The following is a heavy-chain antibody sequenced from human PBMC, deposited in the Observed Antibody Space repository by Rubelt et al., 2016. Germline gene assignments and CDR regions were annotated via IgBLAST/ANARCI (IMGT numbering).Heavy chain of an antibody. V-gene: IGHV4-34*01. CDR1: GGSFSGYY. J-gene: IGHJ4*02. CDR3: ARGADY. Sequence: QVQLQQWGAGLLKPSETLSLTCAVYGGSFSGYYWSWIRQPPGKGLEWFGYIYYSGSTYYNPSLKSRVTISVDTSKNQFSLKLSSVTAADTAVYYCARGADYWGQGTLVTVSS. CDR2: IYYSGST.